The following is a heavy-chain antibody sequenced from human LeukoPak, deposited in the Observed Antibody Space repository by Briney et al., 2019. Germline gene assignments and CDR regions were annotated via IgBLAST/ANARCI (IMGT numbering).Heavy chain of an antibody. Sequence: GESLKISCKGSGYSFTSYWIGWVRQMPGKGLEWMGIIYPGDSDTRYSPSFQGQVTISADKSISTAYLQWSSLKASDTAMYYCVRSPTPDSSGYYSDYWGQGTLVTVSS. J-gene: IGHJ4*02. V-gene: IGHV5-51*01. D-gene: IGHD3-22*01. CDR2: IYPGDSDT. CDR3: VRSPTPDSSGYYSDY. CDR1: GYSFTSYW.